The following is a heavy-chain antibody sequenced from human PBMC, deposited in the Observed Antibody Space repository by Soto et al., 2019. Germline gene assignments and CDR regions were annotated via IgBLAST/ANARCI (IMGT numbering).Heavy chain of an antibody. V-gene: IGHV4-34*01. CDR3: ARGLEGHYCSGGSCYSPGY. D-gene: IGHD2-15*01. Sequence: QVQLQQWGAGLLKPSETLSLTCAVYGGSFSGYYWSWIRQPPGKGMEWIGEINHSGSTNYNPSLKSRVTISVDTSKNQVSLKLSSVTAADTAVYYCARGLEGHYCSGGSCYSPGYWGQGTLVTVSS. J-gene: IGHJ4*02. CDR1: GGSFSGYY. CDR2: INHSGST.